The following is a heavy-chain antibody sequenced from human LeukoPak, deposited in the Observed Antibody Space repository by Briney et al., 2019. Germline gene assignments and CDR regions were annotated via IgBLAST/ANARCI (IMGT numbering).Heavy chain of an antibody. CDR1: GFTFSSYA. D-gene: IGHD3-9*01. J-gene: IGHJ4*02. V-gene: IGHV3-30-3*01. CDR2: ISYDGSNK. CDR3: AREFYDILTGYYLGY. Sequence: GRSLRLSCAASGFTFSSYAMHWVRQAPGKGLEWVAVISYDGSNKYYADSVKGRFTISRDNSKNTLYLQMNSLRAEDTAVYYCAREFYDILTGYYLGYWGQGTLVTVSS.